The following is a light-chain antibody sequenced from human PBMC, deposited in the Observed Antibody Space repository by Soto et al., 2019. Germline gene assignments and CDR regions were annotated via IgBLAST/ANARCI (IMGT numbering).Light chain of an antibody. CDR3: QQCYMGWT. CDR1: QSLVYSDGNIY. V-gene: IGKV2-30*01. CDR2: KVS. Sequence: DVVMTQSPLSLPVTLGQPASISCRSSQSLVYSDGNIYLSWFHQRPGQSPRRLIYKVSNRESGVPDRFSGIGSGTEFTLSISSLQPEDFGTYYCQQCYMGWTFGQGTKVDIK. J-gene: IGKJ1*01.